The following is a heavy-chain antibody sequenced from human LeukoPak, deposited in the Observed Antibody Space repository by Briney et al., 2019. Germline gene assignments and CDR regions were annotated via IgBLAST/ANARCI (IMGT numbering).Heavy chain of an antibody. CDR1: GGSISSSSYY. CDR2: IYYSGST. Sequence: SSETLSLTCSVSGGSISSSSYYWGWIRQPPGKGLEGSGSIYYSGSTYYNPSLKSRFTISVDTSKKQFSLKLSSVTAADTAVYYCARKSKATGTTFDYWGQGTLVTVSS. CDR3: ARKSKATGTTFDY. J-gene: IGHJ4*02. D-gene: IGHD1-1*01. V-gene: IGHV4-39*01.